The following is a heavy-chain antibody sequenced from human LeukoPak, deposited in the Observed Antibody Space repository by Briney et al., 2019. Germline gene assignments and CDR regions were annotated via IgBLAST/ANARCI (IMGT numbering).Heavy chain of an antibody. V-gene: IGHV4-4*07. CDR1: GGSISSYY. Sequence: SETLSLTCTVSGGSISSYYWSWIRQPAGKGLEWIGRISSSGSTNYNPSLKSRVTISVDTSKTQFSLKLSSVTAADTAVYYCARDKWEPRYAFDIWGQGTMVTVSS. CDR3: ARDKWEPRYAFDI. D-gene: IGHD1-26*01. CDR2: ISSSGST. J-gene: IGHJ3*02.